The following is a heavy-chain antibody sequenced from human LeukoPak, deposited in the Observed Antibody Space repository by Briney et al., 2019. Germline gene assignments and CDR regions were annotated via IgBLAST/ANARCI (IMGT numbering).Heavy chain of an antibody. J-gene: IGHJ3*02. D-gene: IGHD6-19*01. CDR3: ARVRPRSIAVAARNAFDI. V-gene: IGHV4-34*01. CDR1: GGSFSGYY. Sequence: SETLSLTCAVYGGSFSGYYWSWIRQPPGKGLEWIGEVNHSGSTTYNPSLKSRVTISGDTSKNQFSLKLSSVTAADMAVYYCARVRPRSIAVAARNAFDIWGQGTMVTVSS. CDR2: VNHSGST.